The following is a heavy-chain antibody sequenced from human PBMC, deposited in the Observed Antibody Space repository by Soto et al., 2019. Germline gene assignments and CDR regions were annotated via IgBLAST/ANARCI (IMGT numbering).Heavy chain of an antibody. V-gene: IGHV2-5*01. CDR1: GFSLSTSGVG. J-gene: IGHJ4*02. CDR2: IYWNDDK. Sequence: SGPTLVNPAQTLTLTCTFSGFSLSTSGVGVGWIRQPPGKALEWLALIYWNDDKRYSPSLKSRLTITKDTSKNQVVLTMTNMDPVDTATYYCAHSLTPFFYDILTGPSYYFDYWGQGTLVTVSS. D-gene: IGHD3-9*01. CDR3: AHSLTPFFYDILTGPSYYFDY.